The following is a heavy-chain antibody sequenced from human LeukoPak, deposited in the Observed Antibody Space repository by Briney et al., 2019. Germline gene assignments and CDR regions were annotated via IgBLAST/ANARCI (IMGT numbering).Heavy chain of an antibody. V-gene: IGHV4-59*01. J-gene: IGHJ4*02. CDR3: ARASYITMTSRAFDY. D-gene: IGHD3-22*01. Sequence: PSETLSLTCTVSGGSISSYYWSWIRQPPGKGLEWIGYIHYSGSTNYNPSLKSRVTISVDTSKNQFSLKLSSVTAADTAVYYCARASYITMTSRAFDYWGQGTLVTVSS. CDR2: IHYSGST. CDR1: GGSISSYY.